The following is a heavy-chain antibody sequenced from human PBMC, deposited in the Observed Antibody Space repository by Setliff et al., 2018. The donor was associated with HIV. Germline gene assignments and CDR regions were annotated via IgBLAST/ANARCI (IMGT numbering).Heavy chain of an antibody. V-gene: IGHV4-59*01. D-gene: IGHD4-17*01. CDR2: IYYSGNT. CDR3: ARDPTTVTSRWYFDL. J-gene: IGHJ2*01. Sequence: SETLSLTCTVSGGSITGYYWSWIRQPPGKGLEWIGWIYYSGNTRYNPSLKSRVTISVDTSKNQFSLKLNSVTAADTALYYCARDPTTVTSRWYFDLWGRGTLVTVSS. CDR1: GGSITGYY.